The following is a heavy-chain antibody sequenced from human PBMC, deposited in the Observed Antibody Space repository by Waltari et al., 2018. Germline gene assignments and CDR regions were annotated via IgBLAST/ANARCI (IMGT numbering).Heavy chain of an antibody. CDR1: GYSFFRHW. CDR2: IYPGDSDT. CDR3: GRRRGGSTYYQDDAFEV. V-gene: IGHV5-51*01. Sequence: AEVKKPGESLKISCKASGYSFFRHWIGWVRQRPGKGLEWMGIIYPGDSDTRDSPSFQGHVTFSVEKYISAAFVQWSSLKASDTAMYYCGRRRGGSTYYQDDAFEVWGQGTLVIVS. D-gene: IGHD3-16*01. J-gene: IGHJ3*01.